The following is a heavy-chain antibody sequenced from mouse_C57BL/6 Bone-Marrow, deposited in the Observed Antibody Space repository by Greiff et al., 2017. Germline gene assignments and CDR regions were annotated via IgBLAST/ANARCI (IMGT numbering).Heavy chain of an antibody. D-gene: IGHD1-1*01. Sequence: VQLQQSVAELVRPGASVKLSCTASGFNIKNTYMHWVKQRPEQGLEWIGRIDPANGNTKYAPKFQGKATITVDTSSNTAYLQLSSLTSEDSAIYYCASSITTVRDWYFDVWGTETPVTVSS. J-gene: IGHJ1*03. CDR3: ASSITTVRDWYFDV. V-gene: IGHV14-3*01. CDR2: IDPANGNT. CDR1: GFNIKNTY.